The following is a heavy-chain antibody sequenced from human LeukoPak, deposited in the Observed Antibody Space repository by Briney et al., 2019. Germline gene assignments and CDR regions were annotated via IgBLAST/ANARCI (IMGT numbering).Heavy chain of an antibody. D-gene: IGHD6-6*01. J-gene: IGHJ4*02. Sequence: GRSLRLSCAASGFTFDDYAMHWVRQAPGKGLEWVSGISWNSGSIGYADSVKGRFTISRDNAKNSLYLQMSSLRAEDTALYYCAKVALAAQMNYYFDYWGQGTLVTVSS. CDR3: AKVALAAQMNYYFDY. CDR2: ISWNSGSI. V-gene: IGHV3-9*01. CDR1: GFTFDDYA.